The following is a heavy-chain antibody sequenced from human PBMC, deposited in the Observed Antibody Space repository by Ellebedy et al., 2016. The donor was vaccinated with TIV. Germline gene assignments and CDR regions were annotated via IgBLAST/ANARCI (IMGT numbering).Heavy chain of an antibody. V-gene: IGHV1-8*01. J-gene: IGHJ6*01. Sequence: AASVKVSCKASGYTFTSYDINWVRQATGQGLEWMGWMNPNSGNTGYAQKFQGRVTMTRNTSISTAYMELSSLRSEDTAVYYCAREVPAAISYYYGMDVWGQGTTVTVSS. CDR2: MNPNSGNT. CDR1: GYTFTSYD. D-gene: IGHD2-2*01. CDR3: AREVPAAISYYYGMDV.